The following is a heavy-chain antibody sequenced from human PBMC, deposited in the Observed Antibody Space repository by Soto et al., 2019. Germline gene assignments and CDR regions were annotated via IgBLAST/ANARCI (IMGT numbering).Heavy chain of an antibody. CDR1: GFPFSSYS. D-gene: IGHD3-3*01. V-gene: IGHV3-21*01. Sequence: GEPLTLSYSASGFPFSSYSMNWVRQPPGRGLAWVSSISSSSSYIYYADSVKGRFTISRDNAKNSLYLQMNSLRAEDTAVYYCARSIQKTYDFWSGLSNDAFDIWGQGTMVTVSS. J-gene: IGHJ3*02. CDR3: ARSIQKTYDFWSGLSNDAFDI. CDR2: ISSSSSYI.